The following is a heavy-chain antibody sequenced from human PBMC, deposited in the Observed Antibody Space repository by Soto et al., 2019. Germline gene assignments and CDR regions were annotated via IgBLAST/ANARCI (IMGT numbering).Heavy chain of an antibody. V-gene: IGHV3-30*09. D-gene: IGHD1-26*01. Sequence: QVQLVESGGGVVQPGRSLRLSCAASGFSFSGYAMHWFRQAPGKGLEWVAVISDDGTNKYYPDSVKGRFAISRDNSKNTLSLQMNSLRAEDTAVYYCAREMGRCRGGNNWFDPWGQGTLVTVSS. CDR3: AREMGRCRGGNNWFDP. CDR2: ISDDGTNK. J-gene: IGHJ5*02. CDR1: GFSFSGYA.